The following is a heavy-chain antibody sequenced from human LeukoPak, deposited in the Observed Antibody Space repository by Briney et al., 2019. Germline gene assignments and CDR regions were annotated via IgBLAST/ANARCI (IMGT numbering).Heavy chain of an antibody. J-gene: IGHJ5*02. V-gene: IGHV3-20*04. CDR1: GFTFDDYG. CDR2: INWNGGST. D-gene: IGHD3-22*01. CDR3: ARDQGITMIDRTFDP. Sequence: GGSLRLSCAASGFTFDDYGMSWVRQAPGKGLEWVSGINWNGGSTGYADSVKGRFTISRDNAKNSLYLQMNSLRAEDTALYYCARDQGITMIDRTFDPWGQGTLVTVSS.